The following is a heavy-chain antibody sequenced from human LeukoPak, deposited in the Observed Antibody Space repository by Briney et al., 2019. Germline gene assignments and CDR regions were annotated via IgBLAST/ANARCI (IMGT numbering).Heavy chain of an antibody. V-gene: IGHV1-18*01. CDR2: ISAYNGNT. Sequence: ASVKVSCKASGYTFTSYGISWVRQAPGQGLEWMGWISAYNGNTNYAQKFQGRVTMTRDTSISTAYMELSRLRSDDTAIYYCARATDFSSHDYWGQGTLVTVSS. J-gene: IGHJ4*02. CDR3: ARATDFSSHDY. CDR1: GYTFTSYG. D-gene: IGHD4-11*01.